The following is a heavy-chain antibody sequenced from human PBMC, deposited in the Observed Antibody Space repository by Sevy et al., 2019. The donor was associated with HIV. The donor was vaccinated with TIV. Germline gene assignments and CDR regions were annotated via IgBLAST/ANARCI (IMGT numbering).Heavy chain of an antibody. CDR3: ARGRSAVATYYTWSTVAGYYFDY. CDR1: ADSISSGANY. V-gene: IGHV4-31*03. J-gene: IGHJ4*02. D-gene: IGHD6-19*01. Sequence: SETLSLTCTVSADSISSGANYWGWIRQHPVKGLEWIGYIHYSGSTYDNPSLKSRITMSVDTSKNQFSLKLRSVTAADTAVYYCARGRSAVATYYTWSTVAGYYFDYWGQGTLVTV. CDR2: IHYSGST.